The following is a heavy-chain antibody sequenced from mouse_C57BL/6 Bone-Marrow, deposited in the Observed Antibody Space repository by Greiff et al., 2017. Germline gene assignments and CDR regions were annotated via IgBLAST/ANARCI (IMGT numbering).Heavy chain of an antibody. V-gene: IGHV1-7*01. Sequence: VQRVESGAELAKPGASVKLSCKASGYTFTSYWMHWVKQRPGQGLEWIGYINPSSGYTKYNQKFKDKATVTADKSSSTAYMQLSSLTYEDSAVYYCARMYYGSGYFDVWGTGTTVTVSS. CDR3: ARMYYGSGYFDV. D-gene: IGHD1-1*01. J-gene: IGHJ1*03. CDR2: INPSSGYT. CDR1: GYTFTSYW.